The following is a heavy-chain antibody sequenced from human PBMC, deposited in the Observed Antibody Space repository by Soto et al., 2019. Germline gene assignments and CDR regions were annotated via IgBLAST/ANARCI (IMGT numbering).Heavy chain of an antibody. D-gene: IGHD3-22*01. V-gene: IGHV3-23*01. J-gene: IGHJ4*02. Sequence: HPGGSLRLSCAASGFTFSSYAMSWVRQAPGKGLEWVSAISGSGGSTYYADSVKGRFTISRDNSKNTLYLQMNSLRAEDTAVYYCAKEGLPMIVVEGYFDYWGQGTLVTVSS. CDR3: AKEGLPMIVVEGYFDY. CDR1: GFTFSSYA. CDR2: ISGSGGST.